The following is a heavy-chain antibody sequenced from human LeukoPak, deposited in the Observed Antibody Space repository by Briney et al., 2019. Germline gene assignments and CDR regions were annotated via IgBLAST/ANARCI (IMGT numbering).Heavy chain of an antibody. CDR1: GGSISSYY. V-gene: IGHV4-59*08. J-gene: IGHJ2*01. D-gene: IGHD6-13*01. CDR2: IYYSGST. Sequence: SETLSLTCTVSGGSISSYYWSWIRQPPGKGLEWIGYIYYSGSTNYNPSLKSRVTISVDTSKNQFSLKLSSVTAADTAVYYCAGGSSSWSFYWYFDLWGRGTLVTVSS. CDR3: AGGSSSWSFYWYFDL.